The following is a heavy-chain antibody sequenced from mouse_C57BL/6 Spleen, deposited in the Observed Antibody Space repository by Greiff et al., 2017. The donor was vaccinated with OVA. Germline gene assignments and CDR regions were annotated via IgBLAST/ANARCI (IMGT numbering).Heavy chain of an antibody. Sequence: EVKLMESGGGLVQPGGSLKLSCAASGFTFSDYYMYWVRQTPEKRLEWVAYISNGGGSTYYPDTVKGRFTISRDNAKNTLYLQMSRLKSEDTAMYYCARSETGTSAWFAYWGQGTLVTVSA. CDR3: ARSETGTSAWFAY. CDR1: GFTFSDYY. V-gene: IGHV5-12*01. CDR2: ISNGGGST. J-gene: IGHJ3*01. D-gene: IGHD4-1*01.